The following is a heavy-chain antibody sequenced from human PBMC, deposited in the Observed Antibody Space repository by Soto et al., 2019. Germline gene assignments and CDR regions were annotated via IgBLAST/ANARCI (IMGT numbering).Heavy chain of an antibody. D-gene: IGHD4-17*01. CDR2: IDGDNDK. J-gene: IGHJ4*02. V-gene: IGHV2-70*12. CDR1: GFSLSTSGMC. CDR3: ARSTLTTDFEY. Sequence: SGPTLVNPTQTLTLTCTFSGFSLSTSGMCVSWIRQPPGKALEWLARIDGDNDKCYSTSLKTRLTITKDTSKNQVVLRMTNMDPVDTATYYCARSTLTTDFEYWGQGTLVTVSS.